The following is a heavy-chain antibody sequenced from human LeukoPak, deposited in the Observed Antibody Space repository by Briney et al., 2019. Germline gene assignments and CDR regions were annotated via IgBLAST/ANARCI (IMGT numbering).Heavy chain of an antibody. CDR2: ISGSGGST. V-gene: IGHV3-23*01. J-gene: IGHJ4*02. CDR3: AKNPLGVVVSYFDY. CDR1: GFTFSSYA. D-gene: IGHD3-22*01. Sequence: GGSLRLSCAASGFTFSSYAMSWVRQAPGKGLEWVSAISGSGGSTYYADSVKGRFTISRDNSKNTLYLQTNSLRAEDTAVYYCAKNPLGVVVSYFDYWGQGTLVTVSS.